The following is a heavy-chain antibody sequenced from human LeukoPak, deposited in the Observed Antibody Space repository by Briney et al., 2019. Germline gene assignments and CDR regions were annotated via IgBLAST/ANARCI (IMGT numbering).Heavy chain of an antibody. CDR3: ARHTYSSSCWDV. CDR2: IYYSGST. J-gene: IGHJ6*02. D-gene: IGHD6-13*01. CDR1: GGSISSYY. V-gene: IGHV4-59*08. Sequence: PSETLSLTCTVSGGSISSYYWSWIRQPPGKGLEWIGYIYYSGSTNYNPSLKSRVTISVDTSKNQFSLKLSSVTAADTAVYYCARHTYSSSCWDVWGQGTTVTVSS.